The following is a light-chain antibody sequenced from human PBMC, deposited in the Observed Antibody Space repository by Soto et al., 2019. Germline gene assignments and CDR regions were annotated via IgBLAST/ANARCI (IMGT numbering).Light chain of an antibody. CDR3: QQHGSGPWT. V-gene: IGKV3-20*01. CDR2: VAS. Sequence: EIVSTQSPDTLSLSPGERATLSCRASQSVSSNNLAWYQHKPGQPPRLLIYVASRRATGIPDRFSGSGSGSEFTLTITRLEPEDFAVYYCQQHGSGPWTFGQGTKVEIK. J-gene: IGKJ1*01. CDR1: QSVSSNN.